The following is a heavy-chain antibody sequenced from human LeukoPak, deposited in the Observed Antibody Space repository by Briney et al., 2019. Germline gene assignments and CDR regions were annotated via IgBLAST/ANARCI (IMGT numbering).Heavy chain of an antibody. CDR1: GFTFSTDA. D-gene: IGHD3-10*01. J-gene: IGHJ4*02. Sequence: GGSLRLSCAASGFTFSTDAMSWVRQAPGKGLEWVSGISGSGSAYYADSVKGRFTISRDNSKNTLFLQMNSLRADDTAVYYCVKDWCEVRYWGQGTLVTVSS. CDR3: VKDWCEVRY. V-gene: IGHV3-23*01. CDR2: ISGSGSA.